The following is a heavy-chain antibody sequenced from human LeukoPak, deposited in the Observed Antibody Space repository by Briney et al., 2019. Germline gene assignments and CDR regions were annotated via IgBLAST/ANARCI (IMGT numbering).Heavy chain of an antibody. Sequence: GASVKASCKASGYTFTGYYMHWVRQAPGQGLEWMGRINPNSGGTNYAQKFQGRVTMTRDTSISTAYMELSRLRSDDTAVYYCARGQDYGDYVDYWGQGTLVTVSS. CDR3: ARGQDYGDYVDY. CDR2: INPNSGGT. V-gene: IGHV1-2*06. J-gene: IGHJ4*02. CDR1: GYTFTGYY. D-gene: IGHD4-17*01.